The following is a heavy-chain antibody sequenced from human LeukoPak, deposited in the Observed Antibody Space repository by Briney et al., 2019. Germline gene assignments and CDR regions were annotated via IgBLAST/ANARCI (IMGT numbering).Heavy chain of an antibody. CDR3: ARDTRTMTAVTRGQHYYYGLDV. V-gene: IGHV1-46*01. J-gene: IGHJ6*02. CDR1: GYTFTNYY. Sequence: ASVRVSCKASGYTFTNYYLHWVRQAPGHGLAWMAIINPSDGGTYYEQKLQGRVTVTRDTSTSTVYMELSSLRSEDTAVYYCARDTRTMTAVTRGQHYYYGLDVWGQGTTVTVSS. CDR2: INPSDGGT. D-gene: IGHD4-17*01.